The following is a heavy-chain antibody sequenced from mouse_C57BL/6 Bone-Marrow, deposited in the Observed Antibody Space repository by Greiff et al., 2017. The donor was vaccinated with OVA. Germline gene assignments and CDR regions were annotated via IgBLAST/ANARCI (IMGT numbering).Heavy chain of an antibody. D-gene: IGHD2-2*01. J-gene: IGHJ3*01. CDR2: FYPGSGSI. CDR1: GYTFTEYT. Sequence: VQLQESGAELVKPGASVKLSCKASGYTFTEYTIHWVKQRSGQGLEWIGWFYPGSGSIKYNEKFKDKATLTADKSSSTVYLELSRLTSEDSAVYFCARHGYGYDGDPSWFAYWGQGTLVTVSA. CDR3: ARHGYGYDGDPSWFAY. V-gene: IGHV1-62-2*01.